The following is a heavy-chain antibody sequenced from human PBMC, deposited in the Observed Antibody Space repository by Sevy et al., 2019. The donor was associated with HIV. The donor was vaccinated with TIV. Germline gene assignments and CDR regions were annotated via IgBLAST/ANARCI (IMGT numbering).Heavy chain of an antibody. CDR3: ARLGKGGWRIFDY. CDR2: INPNSGAT. V-gene: IGHV1-2*02. Sequence: ASVKVSCKASGYTFTDYYLHWVRLAPRQGLEWMGWINPNSGATNYAQKFQGRVTMTRDSSISTAYMELSRLRYDDTAVYYCARLGKGGWRIFDYWGQGTLVTVSS. J-gene: IGHJ4*02. CDR1: GYTFTDYY. D-gene: IGHD6-19*01.